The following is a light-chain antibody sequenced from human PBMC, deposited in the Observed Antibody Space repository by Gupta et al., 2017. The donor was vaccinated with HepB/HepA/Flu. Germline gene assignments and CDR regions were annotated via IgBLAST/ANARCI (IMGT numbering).Light chain of an antibody. CDR1: SSNVGSKN. Sequence: QSVLTQSPSLSGTPGQRVTISCSGSSSNVGSKNVNWYQQLPGRATKLLIYYNDERPSGVPDRFSGSKSDTSASLAISGLQSEDEADYYCAAWDESLNGVVFGGGTKLTVL. CDR3: AAWDESLNGVV. CDR2: YND. V-gene: IGLV1-44*01. J-gene: IGLJ2*01.